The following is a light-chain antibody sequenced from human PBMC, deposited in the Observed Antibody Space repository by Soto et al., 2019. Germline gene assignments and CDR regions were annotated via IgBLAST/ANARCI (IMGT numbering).Light chain of an antibody. J-gene: IGKJ1*01. V-gene: IGKV1-33*01. CDR2: DAS. CDR3: QHHHNLPH. CDR1: QAINNY. Sequence: DIQLTQSPYSLSASVGDSVTLTCQASQAINNYLHWYQQKPGKAPKLLIYDASNLEKGAPSRFSGSGSGTDFTFDISSLQPEDVATYYCQHHHNLPHFGQGTKVDIK.